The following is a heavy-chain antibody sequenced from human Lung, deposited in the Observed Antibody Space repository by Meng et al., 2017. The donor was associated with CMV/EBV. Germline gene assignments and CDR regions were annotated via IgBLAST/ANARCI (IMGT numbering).Heavy chain of an antibody. CDR1: GFTFSSYA. J-gene: IGHJ6*02. CDR2: ISYDGCNN. CDR3: AGVNVPPANYYYYYGMDG. Sequence: SCAASGFTFSSYAMHWVRQAPGKGLEWVAVISYDGCNNYYAASVKGRFTISRDNSKNTLYLQMNSLSAEDTAVYYCAGVNVPPANYYYYYGMDGXGQGXLVTVSS. D-gene: IGHD2-2*01. V-gene: IGHV3-30*04.